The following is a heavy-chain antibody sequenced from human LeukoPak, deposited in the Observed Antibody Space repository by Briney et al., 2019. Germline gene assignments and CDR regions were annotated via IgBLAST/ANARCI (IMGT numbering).Heavy chain of an antibody. J-gene: IGHJ4*02. Sequence: SETLSLTCAVYGGSFSGYYWSWIRQPPGKGLEWIGEINHSGSTNYNPSLKSRVTISVDTSKNQFSLKLSSVTAADTAVYYCARADNSGYYPYRGFDYWGQGTLVTVSS. CDR3: ARADNSGYYPYRGFDY. D-gene: IGHD3-22*01. CDR1: GGSFSGYY. V-gene: IGHV4-34*01. CDR2: INHSGST.